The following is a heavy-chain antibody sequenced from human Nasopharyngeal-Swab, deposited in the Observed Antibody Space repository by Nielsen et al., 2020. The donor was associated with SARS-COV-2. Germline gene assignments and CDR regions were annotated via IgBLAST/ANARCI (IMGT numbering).Heavy chain of an antibody. Sequence: GESLKISCAASGYSFTTYWIGWVRQMPGKGLEWMGIIFPGDSDTKYSPSFQGHVTISADKSINTAYLQWSSLRASDTAMYYCARLNGGASWWFDPWGQGTLVTVSS. CDR2: IFPGDSDT. V-gene: IGHV5-51*01. CDR3: ARLNGGASWWFDP. D-gene: IGHD4-23*01. J-gene: IGHJ5*02. CDR1: GYSFTTYW.